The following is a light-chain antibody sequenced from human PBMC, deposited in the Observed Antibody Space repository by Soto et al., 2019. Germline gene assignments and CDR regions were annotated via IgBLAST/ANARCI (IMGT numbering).Light chain of an antibody. V-gene: IGKV1-39*01. CDR1: QSISTY. Sequence: DIQMTQSPSSLSASVGDRVTITCRAGQSISTYLNWYQQKSGKAPKLLIYVASSLQSGVPSRFSGSGSGTEYSLTISRLQPDDFATYYCQQDKSYSGTVGEGTKVDSK. J-gene: IGKJ1*01. CDR3: QQDKSYSGT. CDR2: VAS.